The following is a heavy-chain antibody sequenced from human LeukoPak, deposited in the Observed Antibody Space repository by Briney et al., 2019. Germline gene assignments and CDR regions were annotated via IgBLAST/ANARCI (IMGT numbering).Heavy chain of an antibody. D-gene: IGHD3-22*01. CDR3: ARDLATGYYDSSGTFGY. CDR2: INWNSGDI. J-gene: IGHJ4*02. V-gene: IGHV3-9*01. CDR1: GFTFDDYA. Sequence: GGSLRPPCTASGFTFDDYAMHWVRQAPGKGLEWVSGINWNSGDIGYADSVKGRFTISRDNAKNALFLQMNSLRAEDTAVYYCARDLATGYYDSSGTFGYWGQGTLVTVSS.